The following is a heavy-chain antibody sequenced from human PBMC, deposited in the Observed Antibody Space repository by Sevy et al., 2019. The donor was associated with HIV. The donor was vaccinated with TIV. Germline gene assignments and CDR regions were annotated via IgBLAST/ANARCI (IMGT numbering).Heavy chain of an antibody. V-gene: IGHV3-11*01. CDR3: ARDSTVVVPAANSNYYYGMDV. CDR1: GFTFSDYY. J-gene: IGHJ6*02. D-gene: IGHD2-2*01. Sequence: GALRLSCAASGFTFSDYYMSWIRQAPGKGLEWVSYISSSGSTICYADSVKGRFTISRDNAKNSLYLQMNSLRAEDTAVYYCARDSTVVVPAANSNYYYGMDVWGQGTTVTVSS. CDR2: ISSSGSTI.